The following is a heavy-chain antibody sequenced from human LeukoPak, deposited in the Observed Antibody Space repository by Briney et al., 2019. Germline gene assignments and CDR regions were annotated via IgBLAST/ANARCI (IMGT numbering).Heavy chain of an antibody. V-gene: IGHV3-21*01. CDR1: GFTFSSYS. CDR2: ISSSSSYI. Sequence: GGSLRLSCAASGFTFSSYSMDWVRQAPGKGLEWVSSISSSSSYIYYADSVKGRFTISRDNSENTLYLQMNSLRAEDTAVYYCARGQVERHGYYYGMDVWGQGTTVTVSS. J-gene: IGHJ6*02. CDR3: ARGQVERHGYYYGMDV. D-gene: IGHD1-1*01.